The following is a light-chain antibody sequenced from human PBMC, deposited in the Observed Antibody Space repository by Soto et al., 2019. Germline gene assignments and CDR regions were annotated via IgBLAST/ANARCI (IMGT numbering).Light chain of an antibody. Sequence: EIVMTQSPATLSVSPGERATLSCRASQSVSSNLAWYQQKPGQAPRLLLYGASTRATGIPARFSGSGSGTEFTLTISSLQSEDFAGYYCHQYNNWPPGTFGQGTRLEIK. V-gene: IGKV3-15*01. J-gene: IGKJ5*01. CDR2: GAS. CDR1: QSVSSN. CDR3: HQYNNWPPGT.